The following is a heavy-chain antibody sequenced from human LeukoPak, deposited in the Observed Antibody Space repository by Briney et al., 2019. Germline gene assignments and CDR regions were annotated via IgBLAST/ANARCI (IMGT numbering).Heavy chain of an antibody. CDR1: GGSISSGSYY. CDR3: ARLKGAARQFDY. D-gene: IGHD6-6*01. J-gene: IGHJ4*02. Sequence: PSETLSLTCTVSGGSISSGSYYWGWIRQPPGKGLEWIGSIYYSGSTYYNPSLKSRVTISVDTSKNQFSLKLSSVTAADTAVYYCARLKGAARQFDYWGQGTLVTASS. V-gene: IGHV4-39*01. CDR2: IYYSGST.